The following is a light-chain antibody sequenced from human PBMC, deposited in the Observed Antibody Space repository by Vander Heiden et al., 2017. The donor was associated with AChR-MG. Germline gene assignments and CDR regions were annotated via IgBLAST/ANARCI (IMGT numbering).Light chain of an antibody. J-gene: IGLJ3*02. V-gene: IGLV2-8*01. CDR1: SSDVGAYNY. CDR3: SSYAGSNSRGV. Sequence: QSALTQPPPASGSPGQSVTISCTGTSSDVGAYNYVSWYQLHPGKAPKLMIYEVSKRPSGVPDRFSGSKSGNTASLTVSGLQAEDEADYYCSSYAGSNSRGVFGGGTKLTVL. CDR2: EVS.